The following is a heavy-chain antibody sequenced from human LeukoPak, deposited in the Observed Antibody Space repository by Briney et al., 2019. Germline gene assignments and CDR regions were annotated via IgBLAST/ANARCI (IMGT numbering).Heavy chain of an antibody. CDR2: INPNSGGT. V-gene: IGHV1-2*02. CDR3: AREGDSSGYYYAY. CDR1: GYTFTDYY. J-gene: IGHJ4*02. D-gene: IGHD3-22*01. Sequence: ASVKVSCKASGYTFTDYYMIWVRQAPGQGLEYMGWINPNSGGTNYAQKFQGRVTMTRDTSISTAYMELSRLRSDDTAVYYCAREGDSSGYYYAYWGQGTLVTVSS.